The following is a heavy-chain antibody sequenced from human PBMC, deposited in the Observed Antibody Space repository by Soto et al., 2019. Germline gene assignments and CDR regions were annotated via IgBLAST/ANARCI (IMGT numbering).Heavy chain of an antibody. CDR2: IYHSGST. Sequence: SETLSLTCTVSGGSISSGGYYWNWIRQHPGKGLEWIGYIYHSGSTYYNPSLKSRVTISMDTSKNQFSLELSSVTAADTAVYYCARRYYYDRSGYYYFDYWGQGTLVTVS. J-gene: IGHJ4*02. D-gene: IGHD3-22*01. CDR3: ARRYYYDRSGYYYFDY. CDR1: GGSISSGGYY. V-gene: IGHV4-31*03.